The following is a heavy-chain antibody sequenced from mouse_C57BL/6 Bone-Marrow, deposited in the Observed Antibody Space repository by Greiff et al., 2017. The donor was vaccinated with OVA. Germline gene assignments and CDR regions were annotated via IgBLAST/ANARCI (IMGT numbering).Heavy chain of an antibody. Sequence: EVQLQQSGPELVKPGASVKISCKASGYSFTGYYMNWVKQSPEKSLEWIGEINPSTGGTTYNQKFKAKATLTVDKSSSTAYMQLKSLTSEDSAVYYGARDDYDVEVYYYAMDYWGQGTSVTVSS. CDR2: INPSTGGT. V-gene: IGHV1-42*01. CDR3: ARDDYDVEVYYYAMDY. D-gene: IGHD2-4*01. CDR1: GYSFTGYY. J-gene: IGHJ4*01.